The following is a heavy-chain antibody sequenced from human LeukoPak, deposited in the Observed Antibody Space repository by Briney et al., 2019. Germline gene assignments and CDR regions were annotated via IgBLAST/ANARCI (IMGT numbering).Heavy chain of an antibody. V-gene: IGHV4-39*01. D-gene: IGHD1-20*01. CDR1: GGSISSSSCY. CDR2: IYYSGST. Sequence: SETLSLTCTVSGGSISSSSCYWGWIRQPPWKGLEWIGSIYYSGSTYYNPSLKSRVTISVDTSKNQFSLKLSSVTAADTAVFYCARRVTGNRRGEWFDPWGQGTLVTVSS. J-gene: IGHJ5*02. CDR3: ARRVTGNRRGEWFDP.